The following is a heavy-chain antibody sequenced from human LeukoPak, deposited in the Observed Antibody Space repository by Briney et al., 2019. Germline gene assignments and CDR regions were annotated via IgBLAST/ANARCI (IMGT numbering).Heavy chain of an antibody. CDR1: GYTFTSYD. CDR3: ARGRSEGYYDFWSGYYKNYYYGMDV. V-gene: IGHV1-8*01. Sequence: ASVKVSCKASGYTFTSYDINRVRQATGQGLEWMGWMNPNSGNTGYAQKFQGRVTMTRNTSISTAYMELSSLRSEDTAVYYCARGRSEGYYDFWSGYYKNYYYGMDVWGQGTTVTVSS. D-gene: IGHD3-3*01. J-gene: IGHJ6*02. CDR2: MNPNSGNT.